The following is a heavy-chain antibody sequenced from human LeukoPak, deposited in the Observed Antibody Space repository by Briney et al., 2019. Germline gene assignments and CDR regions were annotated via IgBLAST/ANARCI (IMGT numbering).Heavy chain of an antibody. CDR1: AYTFTGYY. CDR3: ARSHSSGWLLFDY. V-gene: IGHV1-2*02. J-gene: IGHJ4*02. D-gene: IGHD6-19*01. CDR2: INPNSGGT. Sequence: GASVKVSCEASAYTFTGYYIHWVRQAPGQGLEWMGWINPNSGGTTYAQNFQGRVTMTRDTSISTAYMELSNLRSDDTAMYYCARSHSSGWLLFDYWGQGTLVTVSS.